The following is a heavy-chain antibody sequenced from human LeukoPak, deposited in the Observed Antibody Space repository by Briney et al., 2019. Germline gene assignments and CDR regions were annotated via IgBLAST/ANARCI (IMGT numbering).Heavy chain of an antibody. D-gene: IGHD5-12*01. J-gene: IGHJ6*03. CDR1: GGSISSSSYY. CDR3: ARSFIGIYSGYDFEYSDYYYYYMDV. V-gene: IGHV4-39*07. CDR2: IYYSGST. Sequence: PSETLSLTCTVSGGSISSSSYYWGWIRQPPGKGLEWIGSIYYSGSTYYNPSLKSRVTISVDTSKNQFSLKLSSVTAADTAVYYCARSFIGIYSGYDFEYSDYYYYYMDVWGKGTTVTISS.